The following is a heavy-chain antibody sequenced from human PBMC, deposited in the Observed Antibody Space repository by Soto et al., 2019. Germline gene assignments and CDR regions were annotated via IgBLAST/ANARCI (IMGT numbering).Heavy chain of an antibody. Sequence: QVQLQQWGAGLLKPSETLSLNCAVYGGSFSGYYWSWIRQPPGQGLEWIGEINHRGSINYNPSLKTRVAMSVDRFKNQSSLELTSVPAADTAVFYCARGSRMRIPAASGRAYYYQGLDVWGQGTAVTVPS. CDR3: ARGSRMRIPAASGRAYYYQGLDV. J-gene: IGHJ6*02. CDR2: INHRGSI. CDR1: GGSFSGYY. D-gene: IGHD2-15*01. V-gene: IGHV4-34*01.